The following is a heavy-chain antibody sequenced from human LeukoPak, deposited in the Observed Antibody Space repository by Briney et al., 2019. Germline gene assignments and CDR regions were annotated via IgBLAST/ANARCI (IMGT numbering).Heavy chain of an antibody. CDR2: INPHSGGT. D-gene: IGHD2-15*01. J-gene: IGHJ3*02. V-gene: IGHV1-2*02. Sequence: ASVKVSCKASGYTFTNYYIHWVRQAPGQGLEWMGRINPHSGGTNYAQKLQGRVTMTRDTSISTAYMELSSLRSDDTGVYYCARDKDFVVVVPATDAFDIWGEGTMVTVSS. CDR1: GYTFTNYY. CDR3: ARDKDFVVVVPATDAFDI.